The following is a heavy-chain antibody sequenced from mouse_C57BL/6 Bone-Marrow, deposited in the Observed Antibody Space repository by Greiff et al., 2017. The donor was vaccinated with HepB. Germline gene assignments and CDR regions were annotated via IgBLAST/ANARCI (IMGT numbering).Heavy chain of an antibody. D-gene: IGHD2-4*01. CDR3: ASSDDYGLYAMDY. J-gene: IGHJ4*01. Sequence: QVQLQQSGAELAKPGASVKLSCKASGYTFTSYWMHWVKQRPGQGLEWIGYINPSSGYTKYNQKFKDKATLTADKSSSTAYMQLSSLTYEDSAVYSCASSDDYGLYAMDYWGQGTSVTVSS. CDR1: GYTFTSYW. CDR2: INPSSGYT. V-gene: IGHV1-7*01.